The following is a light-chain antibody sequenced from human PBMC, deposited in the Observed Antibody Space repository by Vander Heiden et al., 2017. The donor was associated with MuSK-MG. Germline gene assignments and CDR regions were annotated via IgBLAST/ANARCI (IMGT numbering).Light chain of an antibody. CDR3: QQSYSTPRT. Sequence: IEITRPQPSRPASVGDRVTITCRASQSISSYLNWYQQTPGKAPKLLIYAASSLQSGVPSRFSGSGSGTDFPLTISRLQPEDFATYYCQQSYSTPRTFGQGTKVEIK. CDR2: AAS. CDR1: QSISSY. V-gene: IGKV1-39*01. J-gene: IGKJ1*01.